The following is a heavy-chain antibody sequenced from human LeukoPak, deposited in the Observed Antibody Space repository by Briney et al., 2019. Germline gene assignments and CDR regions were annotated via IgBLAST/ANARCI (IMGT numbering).Heavy chain of an antibody. V-gene: IGHV4-38-2*02. Sequence: SETLSLTCTVSGYSITSGYYWGWIRQPPGKGLVWIGSIYHSGNTYYNPYLTSRVTISVDTSKNQFSLKLSSVFAADTAVYYCARQTGSGLFILPGVQGTLVTVSS. D-gene: IGHD3/OR15-3a*01. J-gene: IGHJ4*02. CDR3: ARQTGSGLFILP. CDR1: GYSITSGYY. CDR2: IYHSGNT.